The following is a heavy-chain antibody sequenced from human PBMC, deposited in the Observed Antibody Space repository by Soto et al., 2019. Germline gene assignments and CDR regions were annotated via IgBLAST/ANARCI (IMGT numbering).Heavy chain of an antibody. V-gene: IGHV3-48*02. Sequence: GGSLRLSCAASGFSFSTYTMNWVRQAPGKGLEWVSFITRSSSTRLYGSTIYYADSVKGRFTISRDNAKNSLYLQMNSLRDEDTAVYYCARDLDWAFDYWGQGTLVTVSS. CDR1: GFSFSTYT. J-gene: IGHJ4*02. CDR3: ARDLDWAFDY. D-gene: IGHD2-21*01. CDR2: ITRSSSTR.